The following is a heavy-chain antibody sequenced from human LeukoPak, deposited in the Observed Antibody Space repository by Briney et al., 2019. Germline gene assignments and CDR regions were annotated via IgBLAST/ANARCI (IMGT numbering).Heavy chain of an antibody. CDR3: ARATIVPAAINWFDP. V-gene: IGHV4-30-4*01. Sequence: PAETLSLTCTVSGGSISSGDYYWSWIPHPPGKGLEWSGYIYHSETPYYNPSLKSRVTMSVDTSKNQFSLQLSSVTAAGTAVYYCARATIVPAAINWFDPWGQATLVTVSS. CDR2: IYHSETP. CDR1: GGSISSGDYY. D-gene: IGHD2-2*02. J-gene: IGHJ5*02.